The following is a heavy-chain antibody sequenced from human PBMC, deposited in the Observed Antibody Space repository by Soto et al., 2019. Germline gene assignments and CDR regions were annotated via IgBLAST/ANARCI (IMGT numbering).Heavy chain of an antibody. CDR2: IGSSSTHI. Sequence: EVQLVESVGGLVKPGGSLRLSCAASGFTFSTYTMNWVRQAPGKGLEWVSSIGSSSTHIYYADSLKGRFTISRDNAKNSLYLQMNSLRAEDTAVYYCARDWHYGLPGWFDPWGQGTLVTVSS. V-gene: IGHV3-21*01. D-gene: IGHD3-10*01. J-gene: IGHJ5*02. CDR1: GFTFSTYT. CDR3: ARDWHYGLPGWFDP.